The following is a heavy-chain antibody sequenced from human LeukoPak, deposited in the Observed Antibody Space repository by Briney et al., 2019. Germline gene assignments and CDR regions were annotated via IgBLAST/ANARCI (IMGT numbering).Heavy chain of an antibody. CDR1: GGSLTGYS. Sequence: PSETLSLTCAVDGGSLTGYSWAWVRPSPGEGLEWIGEINQVERTIYSPSLESRVSISLEASKNQFFLQLTSVAAADTAMYYCTRGRATPSRLFFDYYFMDVWGPGTPVTVSS. V-gene: IGHV4-34*01. CDR2: INQVERT. J-gene: IGHJ6*03. CDR3: TRGRATPSRLFFDYYFMDV. D-gene: IGHD2-15*01.